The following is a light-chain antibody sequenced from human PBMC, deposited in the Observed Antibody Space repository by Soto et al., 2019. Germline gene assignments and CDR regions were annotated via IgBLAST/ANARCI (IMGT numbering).Light chain of an antibody. V-gene: IGKV3-20*01. CDR1: QSVSSNY. J-gene: IGKJ1*01. CDR2: GAT. CDR3: QQYGSSRT. Sequence: ENVLTQSPGSLSLSPGERATLSCRASQSVSSNYLAWYQQKPGQSPRLLIYGATNRATGIPDRFSASGSGTEFTLTISRLEPEDSAVYYCQQYGSSRTFGQGTKVDIK.